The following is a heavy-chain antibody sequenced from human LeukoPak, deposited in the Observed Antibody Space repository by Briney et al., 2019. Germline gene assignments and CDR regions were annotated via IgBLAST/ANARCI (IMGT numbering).Heavy chain of an antibody. Sequence: GGSLRLSCAASGFTFSSYAIHWVRQAPGKGLEWVAVISFDGTDAFYADSVKGRFTISRDNSKNTLYLQMNSLRAEDTAVYYCAKDKSGVWLQLLFDYWGQGTLVTVSS. J-gene: IGHJ4*02. CDR1: GFTFSSYA. CDR3: AKDKSGVWLQLLFDY. V-gene: IGHV3-30*04. CDR2: ISFDGTDA. D-gene: IGHD6-19*01.